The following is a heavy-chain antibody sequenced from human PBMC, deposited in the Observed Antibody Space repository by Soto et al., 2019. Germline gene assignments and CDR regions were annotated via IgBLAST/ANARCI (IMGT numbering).Heavy chain of an antibody. CDR1: GFTFSSYA. CDR2: ISYDGSNK. CDR3: ARDMYSNWNGIDD. Sequence: GGSLRLSCAASGFTFSSYAMHWVRQAPGKGLEWVAVISYDGSNKYYADSVKGRFTISRDNSKNTLYLQMNSLRAEDTAVYYYARDMYSNWNGIDDWGQGTLVTVPS. D-gene: IGHD1-1*01. J-gene: IGHJ4*02. V-gene: IGHV3-30-3*01.